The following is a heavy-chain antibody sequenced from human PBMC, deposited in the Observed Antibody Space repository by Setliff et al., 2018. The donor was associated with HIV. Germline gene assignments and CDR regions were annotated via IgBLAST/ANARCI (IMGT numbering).Heavy chain of an antibody. J-gene: IGHJ3*02. D-gene: IGHD2-21*01. CDR1: GDSISSITFY. CDR2: SYYSGTT. Sequence: PSETLSLTCTVSGDSISSITFYWGWIRQPPGKGLEWIGSSYYSGTTYYNPSLKSRVAISVDTSKNQLSLKLSSVTAVDTAVYYCARPRLRGSGAFDIWGQGTMVTVSS. V-gene: IGHV4-39*01. CDR3: ARPRLRGSGAFDI.